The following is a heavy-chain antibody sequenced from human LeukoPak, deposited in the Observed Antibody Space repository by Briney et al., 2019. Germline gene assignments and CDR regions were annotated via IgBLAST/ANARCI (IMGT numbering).Heavy chain of an antibody. Sequence: GGSLRLSCAASGFTFSSYAMSWVRQAPGKGLEWVSAISGSGGSTYYADSVRGRFTISRDNSKNTLYLQMNSLRAEDTAVYYCAKDYYGSGNYFFDYWGQGTLVTVSS. CDR2: ISGSGGST. CDR3: AKDYYGSGNYFFDY. CDR1: GFTFSSYA. D-gene: IGHD3-10*01. J-gene: IGHJ4*02. V-gene: IGHV3-23*01.